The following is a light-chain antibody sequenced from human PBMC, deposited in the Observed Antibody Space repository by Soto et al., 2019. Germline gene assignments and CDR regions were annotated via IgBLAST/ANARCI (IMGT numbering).Light chain of an antibody. V-gene: IGKV3-11*01. CDR1: QSISRY. CDR2: DAS. Sequence: EIVLTQSPATLSLSPGERATLSCRASQSISRYLAWYQKKPGQAPRLLIYDASNRATGIPARFSGSGSGTDFTLTISSLEPEDFAVYYCQQRSNWLTFGGGTKVEI. J-gene: IGKJ4*01. CDR3: QQRSNWLT.